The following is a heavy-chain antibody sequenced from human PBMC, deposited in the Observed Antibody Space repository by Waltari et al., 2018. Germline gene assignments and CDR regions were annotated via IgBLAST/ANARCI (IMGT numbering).Heavy chain of an antibody. V-gene: IGHV3-48*03. CDR2: ISSSGSNI. J-gene: IGHJ1*01. CDR1: GFTFSSYA. Sequence: EVQLVESGGGLVQPGGSLSLSCAASGFTFSSYAMNWVRQAPGKGLEWVSYISSSGSNIYHADSVKGRFTISRDNAKNSLYLQMNSLRAEDTAVYYCVSGYSSSWAAEYFQHWGQGTLVTVSS. D-gene: IGHD6-13*01. CDR3: VSGYSSSWAAEYFQH.